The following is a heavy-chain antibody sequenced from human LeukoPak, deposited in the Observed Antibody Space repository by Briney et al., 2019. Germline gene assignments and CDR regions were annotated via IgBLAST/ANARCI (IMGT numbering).Heavy chain of an antibody. Sequence: ASVKVSCKASGYTFTGYYMHWVRQAPGQGLEWMGWINPNSGGTNYAQKFQGRVTMTRDTSISTAYMELSRLRSDDTAVYYCARDIWFGECPEYWGQGTLVTVSS. D-gene: IGHD3-10*01. CDR2: INPNSGGT. J-gene: IGHJ4*02. CDR3: ARDIWFGECPEY. CDR1: GYTFTGYY. V-gene: IGHV1-2*02.